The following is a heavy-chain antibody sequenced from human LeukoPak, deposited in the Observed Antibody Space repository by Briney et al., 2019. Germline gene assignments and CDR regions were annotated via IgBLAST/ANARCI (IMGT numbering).Heavy chain of an antibody. V-gene: IGHV3-30-3*01. CDR3: ARDPYGDSPSFDY. J-gene: IGHJ4*02. CDR2: ISYDGSNK. CDR1: GFTFSSYA. Sequence: GGSLRLSCAASGFTFSSYAMSWVRQAPGKGLEWVAVISYDGSNKYYADSVKGRFTISRDNSKNTLYLQMNSLRAEDTAVYYCARDPYGDSPSFDYWGQGTLVTVSS. D-gene: IGHD4-17*01.